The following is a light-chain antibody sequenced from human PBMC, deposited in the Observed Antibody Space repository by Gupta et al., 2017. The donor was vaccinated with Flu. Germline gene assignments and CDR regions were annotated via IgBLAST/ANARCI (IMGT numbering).Light chain of an antibody. CDR2: GGK. V-gene: IGLV2-23*01. CDR3: ASDGGSTVYL. Sequence: SALTQSASVSGSPGQSITISCTGRHYHIGRYVLVSCYQQHPGKVPRLIIYGGKKGPSGVSDRFSASTSGNTASLTISGLQSEDEADYHCASDGGSTVYLFGSATKVTVL. J-gene: IGLJ1*01. CDR1: HYHIGRYVL.